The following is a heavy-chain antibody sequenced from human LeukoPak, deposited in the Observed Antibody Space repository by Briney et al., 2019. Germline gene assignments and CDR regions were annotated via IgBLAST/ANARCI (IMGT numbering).Heavy chain of an antibody. CDR3: ARVSGEYCSSTTCYGAAFDF. J-gene: IGHJ3*01. CDR1: GFXFSSYE. Sequence: GGSLRLSCAASGFXFSSYEINWVRQAPGKGLEWVSFISSSDSAIYYADSVKGRFTISRDNAKNSLYLQMNSLRAEDTAIYYCARVSGEYCSSTTCYGAAFDFWGQGTMVTVSS. V-gene: IGHV3-48*03. D-gene: IGHD2-2*01. CDR2: ISSSDSAI.